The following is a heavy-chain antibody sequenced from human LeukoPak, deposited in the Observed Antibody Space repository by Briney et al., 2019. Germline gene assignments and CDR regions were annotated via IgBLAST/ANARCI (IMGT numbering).Heavy chain of an antibody. D-gene: IGHD5-18*01. Sequence: GGSLRLSCAASGVTFRTFAMIWVRQPPGKGLEWGSGIFPSGGEIHYADSVRGGFTISRDNSKSTLSLQMNSLRAEDTRIYYRATYRHVLLPFESWGQGTLLTVSS. CDR3: ATYRHVLLPFES. CDR2: IFPSGGEI. J-gene: IGHJ4*02. V-gene: IGHV3-23*01. CDR1: GVTFRTFA.